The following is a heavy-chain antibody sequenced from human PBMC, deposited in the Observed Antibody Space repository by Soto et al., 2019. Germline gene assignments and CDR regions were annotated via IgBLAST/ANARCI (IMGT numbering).Heavy chain of an antibody. CDR2: IIPIFGTA. D-gene: IGHD3-22*01. Sequence: QVPLVQSGAEVKKPGSSVKVSCKASGGTFSSYALSWVRQAPGQGLEWMGGIIPIFGTAHYAQKFQGRVTITADESTINAYMEQSSLRSEDTAVYYCARAQRYYYDSSGSVYYYYYGKDVWGQGTTVTVSS. V-gene: IGHV1-69*01. CDR1: GGTFSSYA. J-gene: IGHJ6*02. CDR3: ARAQRYYYDSSGSVYYYYYGKDV.